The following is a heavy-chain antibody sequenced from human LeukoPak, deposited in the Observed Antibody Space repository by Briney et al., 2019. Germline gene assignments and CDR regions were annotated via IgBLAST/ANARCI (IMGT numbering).Heavy chain of an antibody. CDR1: GYTFNNHH. D-gene: IGHD6-19*01. V-gene: IGHV7-4-1*02. CDR2: INTNTGNP. J-gene: IGHJ5*02. CDR3: ARMRTYSSGWYSPFNWFDP. Sequence: GASVKVSCKASGYTFNNHHMNWVRQAPGQGLEWMGWINTNTGNPTYAQGFTGRFVFSLDTSVSTAYLQISSLKAEDTAVYYCARMRTYSSGWYSPFNWFDPWGQGTLVTVSS.